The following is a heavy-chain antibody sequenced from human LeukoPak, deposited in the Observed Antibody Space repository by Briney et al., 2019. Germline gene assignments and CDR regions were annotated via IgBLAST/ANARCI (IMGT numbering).Heavy chain of an antibody. V-gene: IGHV1-69*13. CDR2: IIPIFGTA. J-gene: IGHJ4*02. CDR3: ARSLGAYFDY. D-gene: IGHD3-10*01. CDR1: GGTFSSYA. Sequence: ASVKVSCKASGGTFSSYAISWVRQAPGQGLEWMGGIIPIFGTANYAQKFQGKVTITADESTSTAYMELSSLRSEDTAVYYCARSLGAYFDYWGQGTLVTVSS.